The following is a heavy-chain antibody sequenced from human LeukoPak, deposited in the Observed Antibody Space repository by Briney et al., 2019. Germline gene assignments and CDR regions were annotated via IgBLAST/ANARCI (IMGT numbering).Heavy chain of an antibody. J-gene: IGHJ5*02. V-gene: IGHV6-1*01. Sequence: SPTLSLTCAISGDSVSSNSAAWNWIRQSPSRGLEWLGRTYYRSKWYNDYAVSVKSRITINPDTSKNQFSLQLNSVTPEDTAVYYCARDEGYLVRTPSNNWFDPWGREPWSPSPQ. D-gene: IGHD3-10*01. CDR3: ARDEGYLVRTPSNNWFDP. CDR1: GDSVSSNSAA. CDR2: TYYRSKWYN.